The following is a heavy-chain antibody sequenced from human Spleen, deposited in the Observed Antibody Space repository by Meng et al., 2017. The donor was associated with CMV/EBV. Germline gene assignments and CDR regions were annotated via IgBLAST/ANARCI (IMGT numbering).Heavy chain of an antibody. CDR3: VKSHCSSTSCYRGYFDL. Sequence: GSFSGYYWSWLRQPPGKGLEWIGKINHSGSTNYNPSLKSRVTISVDTSKNQFSLKLSSVTAADTAVYYCVKSHCSSTSCYRGYFDLWGRGTLVTVSS. D-gene: IGHD2-2*01. J-gene: IGHJ2*01. V-gene: IGHV4-34*01. CDR2: INHSGST. CDR1: GSFSGYY.